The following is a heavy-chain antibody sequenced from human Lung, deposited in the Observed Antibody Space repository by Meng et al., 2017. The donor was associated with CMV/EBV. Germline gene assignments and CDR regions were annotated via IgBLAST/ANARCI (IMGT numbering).Heavy chain of an antibody. V-gene: IGHV1-2*02. CDR3: AKGGYSGSSYAWFDS. J-gene: IGHJ5*01. CDR2: INPGSGGT. D-gene: IGHD1-26*01. Sequence: GYTFTSYYIYWGGQGPGQGLEWMGLINPGSGGTYDAKNYQGRVTMTRDTSMRTVYMDLNRLIYDDTAVYYCAKGGYSGSSYAWFDSWGQGTLVTVSS. CDR1: GYTFTSYY.